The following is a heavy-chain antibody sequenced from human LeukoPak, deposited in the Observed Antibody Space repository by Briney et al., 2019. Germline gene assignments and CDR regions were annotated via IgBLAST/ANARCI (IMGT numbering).Heavy chain of an antibody. V-gene: IGHV1-3*01. CDR3: ARVISDCTNFNCFKGYFDY. Sequence: ASVKVSCKASGYTFTSYAMHWVRQAPGQSLEWMGWINGGNGNTKYSQKFQARVTITRDTSANTAYMELSSLGSEDTTIYYCARVISDCTNFNCFKGYFDYWGQGTPVTVSS. J-gene: IGHJ4*01. CDR2: INGGNGNT. CDR1: GYTFTSYA. D-gene: IGHD2-8*01.